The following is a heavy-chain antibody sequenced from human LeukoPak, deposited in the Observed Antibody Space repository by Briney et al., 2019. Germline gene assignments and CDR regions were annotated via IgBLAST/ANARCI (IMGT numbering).Heavy chain of an antibody. CDR3: ARERQNKDFWSGGDY. CDR1: GFTFSSYS. V-gene: IGHV3-21*01. CDR2: ISSSSSYI. Sequence: GGSLRLSCAASGFTFSSYSMNWVRQAPGKGLEWVSSISSSSSYIYYADSVKGRFTISRDNAKNSLYLQMSSLRAEDTAVYYCARERQNKDFWSGGDYWGQGTLVTVSS. D-gene: IGHD3-3*01. J-gene: IGHJ4*02.